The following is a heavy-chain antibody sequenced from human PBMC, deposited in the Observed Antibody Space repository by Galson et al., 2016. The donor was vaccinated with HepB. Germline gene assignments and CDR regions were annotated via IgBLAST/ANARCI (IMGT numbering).Heavy chain of an antibody. CDR1: GGSFSGHY. CDR2: INHSGIT. CDR3: ERNAPMFVVAFVGHMYDFLDV. D-gene: IGHD2-21*01. J-gene: IGHJ6*03. V-gene: IGHV4-34*01. Sequence: ETLSLTCAIYGGSFSGHYWTWIRQPPGKGLEWIGEINHSGITNYNPSLKRRVTMSVDTSKNQFSLKLRSVTAADTAVYYCERNAPMFVVAFVGHMYDFLDVWGKGTTVTVSS.